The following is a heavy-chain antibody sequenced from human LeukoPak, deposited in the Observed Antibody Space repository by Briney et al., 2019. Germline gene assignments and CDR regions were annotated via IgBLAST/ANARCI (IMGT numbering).Heavy chain of an antibody. V-gene: IGHV3-21*01. CDR3: ATPIPYYDFWSGSDY. J-gene: IGHJ4*02. CDR1: GFTFSSYS. D-gene: IGHD3-3*01. Sequence: GGSLRLSCAASGFTFSSYSMNWVRQAPGKGLEWVSPISSSSSYIYYADSVKGRFTISRDNAKNSLYLQMNSLRAEDTAVYYCATPIPYYDFWSGSDYWGQGTLVTVSS. CDR2: ISSSSSYI.